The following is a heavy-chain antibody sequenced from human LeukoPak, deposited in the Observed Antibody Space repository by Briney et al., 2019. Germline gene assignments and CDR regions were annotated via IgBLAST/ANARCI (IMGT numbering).Heavy chain of an antibody. CDR3: ARVGPTASAFDI. J-gene: IGHJ3*02. CDR1: GYTFTVYY. Sequence: AAGKVCFSAAGYTFTVYYKNLMRQAPGQGLEWMGRINPNSSGTNCAQKFQGRVTMTSDTSISTAYMELSRLRSDDTAVYFCARVGPTASAFDIWGQGTMVTVS. D-gene: IGHD1-26*01. V-gene: IGHV1-2*06. CDR2: INPNSSGT.